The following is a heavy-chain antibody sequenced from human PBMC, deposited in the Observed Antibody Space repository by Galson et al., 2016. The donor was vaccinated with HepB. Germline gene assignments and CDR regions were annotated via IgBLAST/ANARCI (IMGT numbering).Heavy chain of an antibody. D-gene: IGHD3-16*01. CDR1: SESFSGHH. V-gene: IGHV4-34*01. J-gene: IGHJ4*02. CDR3: ARVGGCTDRVCYTGGGVDY. Sequence: ETLSLTCAVSSESFSGHHWTWIRQAPGKGLEWIGEIHHDGSANYDPSLKSRVTISLDTSKKQFSLKLTSVTAADTAIYYCARVGGCTDRVCYTGGGVDYWGLGILVTVSS. CDR2: IHHDGSA.